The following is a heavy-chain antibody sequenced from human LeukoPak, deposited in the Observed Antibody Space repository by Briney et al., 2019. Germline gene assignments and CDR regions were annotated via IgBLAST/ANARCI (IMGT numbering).Heavy chain of an antibody. CDR2: IRYDGSNK. CDR1: GFTFSSYG. CDR3: AEDGEQWLVQEVGYFDY. J-gene: IGHJ4*02. D-gene: IGHD6-19*01. Sequence: PGGSLRLSCAASGFTFSSYGMHWVRQAPGKGLEWVAFIRYDGSNKYYADSVKGRFTISRDNSKNTLYLQMNSLRAEDTAVYYCAEDGEQWLVQEVGYFDYWGQGTLVTVSS. V-gene: IGHV3-30*02.